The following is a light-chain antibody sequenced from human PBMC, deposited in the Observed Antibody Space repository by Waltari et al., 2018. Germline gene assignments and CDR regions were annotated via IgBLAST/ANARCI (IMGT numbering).Light chain of an antibody. CDR3: MQDIDLPPT. V-gene: IGKV2-28*01. Sequence: IVMTQTPLSLPVTPGEPASIACRSSQSLLHSNGYTYLFWYLQKPGQSPQLLIYLGSNRASGVPDRFSGGGSGTDFTLKISRVEAEDVGVYYCMQDIDLPPTFGQGTKVEIK. J-gene: IGKJ1*01. CDR2: LGS. CDR1: QSLLHSNGYTY.